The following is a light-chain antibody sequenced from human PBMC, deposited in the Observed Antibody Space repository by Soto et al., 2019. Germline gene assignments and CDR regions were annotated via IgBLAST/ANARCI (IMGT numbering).Light chain of an antibody. Sequence: QSVLTQPPSVSGAPGQRVTVSCSGTSSNIGAGYDVHWYQQFPGTAPKLLIYGDNNRPSGVPDRVSGSKSGTSASLAITGLQAEDEADYYCQSYDTRLSAHVFGTGTKLTVL. V-gene: IGLV1-40*01. CDR3: QSYDTRLSAHV. CDR1: SSNIGAGYD. J-gene: IGLJ1*01. CDR2: GDN.